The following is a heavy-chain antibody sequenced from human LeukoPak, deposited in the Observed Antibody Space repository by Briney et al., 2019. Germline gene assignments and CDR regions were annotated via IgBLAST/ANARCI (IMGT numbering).Heavy chain of an antibody. V-gene: IGHV1-46*01. CDR3: ARVRDGYNDAYDI. CDR1: GYTFTNYY. J-gene: IGHJ3*02. Sequence: ATVKVSCKASGYTFTNYYMHWVRQAPGQGLEWMGLINPGGGNTNYAQNFQGRVTMTRDTSTSTVYMELSSLRSEDTAIYYCARVRDGYNDAYDIWGQGTVVTVPS. D-gene: IGHD5-24*01. CDR2: INPGGGNT.